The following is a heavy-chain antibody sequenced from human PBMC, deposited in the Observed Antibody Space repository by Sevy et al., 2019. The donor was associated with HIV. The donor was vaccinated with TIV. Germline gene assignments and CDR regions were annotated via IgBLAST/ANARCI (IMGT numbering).Heavy chain of an antibody. CDR2: INPNSGGT. J-gene: IGHJ5*02. V-gene: IGHV1-2*02. Sequence: ASVKVSCKASGYTFTGYYMHWVRQAPGQGLEWMGWINPNSGGTNYAQKFQGRVTMTRDTSISTAYMELSRLGSDDTAVYYCARDTVRSSSWYWFDPWGQGTLVTVSS. D-gene: IGHD6-13*01. CDR3: ARDTVRSSSWYWFDP. CDR1: GYTFTGYY.